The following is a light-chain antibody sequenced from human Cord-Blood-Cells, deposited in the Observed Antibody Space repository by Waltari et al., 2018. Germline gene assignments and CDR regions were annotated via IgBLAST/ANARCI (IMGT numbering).Light chain of an antibody. CDR3: SSYAGSNNLV. V-gene: IGLV2-8*01. CDR2: EVS. CDR1: SSDAGGYNH. J-gene: IGLJ2*01. Sequence: QSALTQPPSAPGSPGPSVTISCTGTSSDAGGYNHVSWYQQHPGKAPKLMIYEVSKRPSGVPDLFSGSKSGNPASLTASGLQAEDEADYYCSSYAGSNNLVFGGGTKLTVL.